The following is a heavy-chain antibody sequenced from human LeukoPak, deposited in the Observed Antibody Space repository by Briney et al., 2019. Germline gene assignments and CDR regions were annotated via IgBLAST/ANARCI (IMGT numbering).Heavy chain of an antibody. CDR3: ARDDTTLDY. Sequence: GGSLRLSCAASGFRFSDYDMDWVRQAPGKGREWLSYINNSSTTIYYADSVKGRFTISRDNAKNSLYLQMNSLRADDTAVYFCARDDTTLDYWGQGTLVTVSS. CDR2: INNSSTTI. CDR1: GFRFSDYD. V-gene: IGHV3-48*04. D-gene: IGHD1-26*01. J-gene: IGHJ4*02.